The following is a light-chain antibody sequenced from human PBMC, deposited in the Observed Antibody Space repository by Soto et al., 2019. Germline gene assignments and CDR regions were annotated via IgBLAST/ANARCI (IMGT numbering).Light chain of an antibody. CDR2: EVT. CDR1: SIDIGPYDY. V-gene: IGLV2-14*01. CDR3: SSYTRNTALV. Sequence: QSALTQPASVSGSPGQSITISCTGISIDIGPYDYVSWYQQHPGKAPKLMIYEVTNRPSGVSHCFSGSKSGSTASLTISGLQAEDEADYYCSSYTRNTALVFGPGTKLTVL. J-gene: IGLJ1*01.